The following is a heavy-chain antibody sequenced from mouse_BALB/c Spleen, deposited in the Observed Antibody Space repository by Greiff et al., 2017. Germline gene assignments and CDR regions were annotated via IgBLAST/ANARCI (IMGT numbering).Heavy chain of an antibody. Sequence: EVKLMESGGGLVKPGGSLKLSCAASGFTFSDYYMYWVRQTPEKRLEWVATISDGGSYTYYPDSVKGRFTISRDNAKNNLYLQMSSLKSEDTAMYYCARDNYGSLYWYFDVWGAGTTVTVSS. CDR2: ISDGGSYT. CDR1: GFTFSDYY. CDR3: ARDNYGSLYWYFDV. J-gene: IGHJ1*01. V-gene: IGHV5-4*02. D-gene: IGHD1-1*01.